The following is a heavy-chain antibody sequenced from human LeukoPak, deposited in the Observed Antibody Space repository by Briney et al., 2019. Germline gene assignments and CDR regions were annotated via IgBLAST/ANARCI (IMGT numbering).Heavy chain of an antibody. V-gene: IGHV4-59*08. J-gene: IGHJ5*02. D-gene: IGHD3-10*01. CDR1: GGAISGYY. CDR3: VRQRGRRVWFDP. CDR2: IYYSGST. Sequence: SETLSLTCTVSGGAISGYYWSWIRQPPGKGLEWIGYIYYSGSTNYNPSLQSRVTISVDTSNNQFSLRLRSVTAADTAVYYCVRQRGRRVWFDPWGQGTLVTVSS.